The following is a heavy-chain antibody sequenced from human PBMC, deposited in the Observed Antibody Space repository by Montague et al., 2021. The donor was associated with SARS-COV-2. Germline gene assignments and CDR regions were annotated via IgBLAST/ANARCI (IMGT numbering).Heavy chain of an antibody. V-gene: IGHV6-1*01. D-gene: IGHD1-1*01. J-gene: IGHJ6*02. CDR3: TSGREGNYNVMDV. CDR1: GDSVSSNSAT. CDR2: TYYRSKWYN. Sequence: CAISGDSVSSNSATWNWVRQSPSRGLEWLVRTYYRSKWYNDYAVSVRGRVTINPDPSKNQFSLQLNSVTPEDTAIYYRTSGREGNYNVMDVWGQGTTVTVSS.